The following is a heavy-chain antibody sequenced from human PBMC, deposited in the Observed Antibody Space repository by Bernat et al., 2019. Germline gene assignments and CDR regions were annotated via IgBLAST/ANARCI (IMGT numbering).Heavy chain of an antibody. CDR3: ATYVSSGPGAFDI. V-gene: IGHV3-66*01. D-gene: IGHD3-22*01. CDR1: GFTVSSNY. Sequence: EVQLVESGGGLVQPGGSLRLSCAASGFTVSSNYMSWVRQAPGKGLEWVSVIYSGGSTNYADAVKGKFNIPRDNSKNTVYLQMNSLRAEDTAVYDWATYVSSGPGAFDIWGQGTMVPVSS. J-gene: IGHJ3*02. CDR2: IYSGGST.